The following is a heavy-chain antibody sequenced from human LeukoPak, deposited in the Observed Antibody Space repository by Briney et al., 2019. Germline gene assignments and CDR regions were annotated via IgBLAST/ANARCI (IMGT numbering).Heavy chain of an antibody. V-gene: IGHV3-7*01. D-gene: IGHD1-7*01. CDR2: IKQDGSEK. CDR1: GFTSSSYR. J-gene: IGHJ4*02. CDR3: AREGGITGTPFDY. Sequence: TLRLSRAAPGFTSSSYRMSWVRDAPGCGVVWMSNIKQDGSEKYYVDSVKGRFTISRDNAKNSLYLQMNSLRAEDTAVYYCAREGGITGTPFDYWGQGTLVTVSS.